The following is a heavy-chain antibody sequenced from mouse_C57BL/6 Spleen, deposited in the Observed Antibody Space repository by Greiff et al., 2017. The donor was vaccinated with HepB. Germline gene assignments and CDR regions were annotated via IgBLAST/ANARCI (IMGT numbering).Heavy chain of an antibody. J-gene: IGHJ1*03. CDR3: ARDPSWWYFDV. V-gene: IGHV5-4*01. CDR2: ISDGGSYT. CDR1: GFTFSSYA. Sequence: EVKLMESGGGLVKPGGSLKLSCAASGFTFSSYAMSWVRQTPEKRLEWVATISDGGSYTYYPDNVKGRFTISRDNAKNNLYLQMSHLKSEDTAMYYCARDPSWWYFDVWGTGTTVTVSS.